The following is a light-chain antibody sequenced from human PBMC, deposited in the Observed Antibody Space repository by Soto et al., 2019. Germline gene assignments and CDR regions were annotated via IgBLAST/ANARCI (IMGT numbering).Light chain of an antibody. V-gene: IGKV1-13*02. Sequence: IQMTQYSSSLSASLGDRIQNTGKASQDISNYLNWYQQKPGKANKLLIYDASSLESGVTSRFRGSGSGTEFTITIGGLQPDDFATYYCQPFNSYPITVGPVTRLEIK. CDR3: QPFNSYPIT. CDR1: QDISNY. J-gene: IGKJ5*01. CDR2: DAS.